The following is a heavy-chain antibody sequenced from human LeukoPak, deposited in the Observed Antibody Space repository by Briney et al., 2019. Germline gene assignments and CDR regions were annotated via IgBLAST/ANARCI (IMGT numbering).Heavy chain of an antibody. Sequence: SETLSLTCTVSGGSISSGSYYWSWIRQPAGKGLEWIGRIYTSGSTNYNPSLKSRVTISVDTSKNQFSLKLSSVTAADTAVYYCARDRSRDYDFDYWGQGTLVTVSS. D-gene: IGHD4-17*01. CDR2: IYTSGST. CDR1: GGSISSGSYY. CDR3: ARDRSRDYDFDY. J-gene: IGHJ4*02. V-gene: IGHV4-61*02.